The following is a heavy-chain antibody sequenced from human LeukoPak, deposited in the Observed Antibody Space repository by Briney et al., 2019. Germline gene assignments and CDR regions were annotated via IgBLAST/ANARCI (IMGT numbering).Heavy chain of an antibody. CDR3: AREPSTGDYFDY. V-gene: IGHV1-46*01. D-gene: IGHD5/OR15-5a*01. CDR1: GYTFTSYY. J-gene: IGHJ4*02. Sequence: ASVKVSCKASGYTFTSYYMYWVRQAPGQGLEWMGIINPSGGSTSYAQKFQGRVTMTRDTSTSTVYMELSSLRSEDTAVYYCAREPSTGDYFDYWGQGTLVTVSS. CDR2: INPSGGST.